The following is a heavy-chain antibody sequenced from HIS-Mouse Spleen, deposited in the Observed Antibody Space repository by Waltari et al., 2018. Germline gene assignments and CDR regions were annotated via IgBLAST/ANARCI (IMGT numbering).Heavy chain of an antibody. Sequence: QVQLQESGPGLVKPSETLSLPCTVSGSSLSSGYYWGGIRQPPGKGLEWIGSIYHSGSTYYNPSLKSRVTISVDTSKNQFSLKLSSVTAADTAVYYCARVKTWGQGTLVTVSS. CDR3: ARVKT. CDR2: IYHSGST. V-gene: IGHV4-38-2*02. J-gene: IGHJ5*02. CDR1: GSSLSSGYY.